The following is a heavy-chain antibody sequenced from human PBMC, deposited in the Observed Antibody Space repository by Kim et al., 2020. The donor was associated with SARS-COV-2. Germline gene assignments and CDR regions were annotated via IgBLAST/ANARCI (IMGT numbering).Heavy chain of an antibody. CDR3: ARVIVEVGVRGVITLFDY. V-gene: IGHV4-59*01. J-gene: IGHJ4*02. Sequence: KSRVTISVDTSKNQCSLKLSSVTAADTAVYYCARVIVEVGVRGVITLFDYWGQGTLVTVSS. D-gene: IGHD3-10*01.